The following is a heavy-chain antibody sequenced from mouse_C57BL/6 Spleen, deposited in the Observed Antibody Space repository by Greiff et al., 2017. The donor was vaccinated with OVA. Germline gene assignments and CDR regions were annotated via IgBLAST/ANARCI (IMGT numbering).Heavy chain of an antibody. J-gene: IGHJ4*01. V-gene: IGHV1-59*01. CDR2: IDPSDSYT. D-gene: IGHD1-1*01. CDR3: ARYYGSSLYAMDY. Sequence: VQLQRPGAELVRPGTSVKLSCKASGYTFTSYWMHWVKQRPGQGLEWIGVIDPSDSYTNYNQKFKGKATLTVDTSSSTAYMQLSSLTSEDSAVYYCARYYGSSLYAMDYWGQGTSVTVSS. CDR1: GYTFTSYW.